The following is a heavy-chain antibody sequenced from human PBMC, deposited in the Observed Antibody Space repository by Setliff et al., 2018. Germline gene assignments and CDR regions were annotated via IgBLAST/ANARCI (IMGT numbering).Heavy chain of an antibody. J-gene: IGHJ3*01. D-gene: IGHD6-25*01. Sequence: LSCTTSGFTFFSYTMNWVRQAPGKGLEWVAYIRSDGSNKYYTDLVKGRFSITRDNSKNTLYLQMNSLRAEDAAVYYCAKHVLSSGWPNDAFDFWGQGTMVTVSS. CDR1: GFTFFSYT. CDR3: AKHVLSSGWPNDAFDF. V-gene: IGHV3-30*02. CDR2: IRSDGSNK.